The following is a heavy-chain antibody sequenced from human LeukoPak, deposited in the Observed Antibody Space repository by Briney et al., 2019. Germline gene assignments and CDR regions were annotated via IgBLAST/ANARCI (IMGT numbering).Heavy chain of an antibody. J-gene: IGHJ4*02. CDR1: GYTFTGYY. V-gene: IGHV1-2*02. CDR2: INPNSGGT. CDR3: ARAREPPPDYYGSGSLGY. D-gene: IGHD3-10*01. Sequence: GSSVKVSCKASGYTFTGYYMHWVRQAPGQGLEWIVWINPNSGGTNYAQKFQGRVTMPRDTSISTAYMELSRLRSDDTPVYYCARAREPPPDYYGSGSLGYWGQGTLVTVSS.